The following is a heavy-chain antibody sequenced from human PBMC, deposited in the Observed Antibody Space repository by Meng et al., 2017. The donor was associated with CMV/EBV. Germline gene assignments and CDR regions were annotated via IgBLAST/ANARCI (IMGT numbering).Heavy chain of an antibody. CDR1: GFTFDDYA. CDR2: ISWNSGSI. Sequence: SLKISCAASGFTFDDYAMHWVRQAPGKGLEWVSGISWNSGSIGYADSVKGRFTISRDNAKNSLYLQMNSLRAEDTALYYCAKDKKDGTTGTFQHWGQGTLVTVSS. CDR3: AKDKKDGTTGTFQH. V-gene: IGHV3-9*01. J-gene: IGHJ1*01. D-gene: IGHD1-1*01.